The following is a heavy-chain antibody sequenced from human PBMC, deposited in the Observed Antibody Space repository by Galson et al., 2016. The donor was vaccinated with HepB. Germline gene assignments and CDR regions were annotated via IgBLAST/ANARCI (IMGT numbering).Heavy chain of an antibody. CDR3: ARGGTGRLAYYYYGMDV. D-gene: IGHD1-1*01. CDR1: GFTFSNYV. CDR2: ISDDGSSK. J-gene: IGHJ6*02. V-gene: IGHV3-30*04. Sequence: SLRLSCAASGFTFSNYVMHWVRQAPGKGLVWVTIISDDGSSKYYADSVKGRFTISRDNSKNTVNLQMNNLKTEDTAVYYCARGGTGRLAYYYYGMDVWGPGTTVTVSS.